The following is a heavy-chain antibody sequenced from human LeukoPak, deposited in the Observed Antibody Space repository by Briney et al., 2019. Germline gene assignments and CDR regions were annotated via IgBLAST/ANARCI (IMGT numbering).Heavy chain of an antibody. D-gene: IGHD2-15*01. Sequence: ASVKVSCKASGYTFTSLHINWLRQAPGQGLEWMGWINGYNGNTHYSQNLQGRVTMTRDTSTNTVYLEPRSLRFDDTAVYYCARGTRARGTCDNCYSSSLDSWGQGTLLTVSS. CDR2: INGYNGNT. CDR3: ARGTRARGTCDNCYSSSLDS. CDR1: GYTFTSLH. J-gene: IGHJ4*02. V-gene: IGHV1-18*01.